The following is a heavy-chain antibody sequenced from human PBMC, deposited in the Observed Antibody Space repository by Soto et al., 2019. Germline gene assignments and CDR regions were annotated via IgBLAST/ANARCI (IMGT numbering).Heavy chain of an antibody. CDR2: IDPSDSYT. CDR1: GYSFTSYW. Sequence: PGESLKISCKGSGYSFTSYWISWLRQMPGKGLEWIGRIDPSDSYTNYSPSFQGHVTISADKSISTAYLQWSSLKASDTAMYYCARARNLYYYDSSGYYDAFDIWGQGTMVTVSS. V-gene: IGHV5-10-1*01. J-gene: IGHJ3*02. CDR3: ARARNLYYYDSSGYYDAFDI. D-gene: IGHD3-22*01.